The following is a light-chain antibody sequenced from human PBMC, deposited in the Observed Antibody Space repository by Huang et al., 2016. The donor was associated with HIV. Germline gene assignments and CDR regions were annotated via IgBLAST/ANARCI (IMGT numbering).Light chain of an antibody. CDR2: TAS. CDR3: QQFHSYAYT. J-gene: IGKJ2*01. Sequence: IQLTQSPASLSASIGDRVSITCRASQAIGSYLAWFQQKPGKVHKLLIFTASTLHSGVPSRFSGSGSGTDFTRTISSLQPEDFATYYCQQFHSYAYTFGQGTQLEIK. CDR1: QAIGSY. V-gene: IGKV1-9*01.